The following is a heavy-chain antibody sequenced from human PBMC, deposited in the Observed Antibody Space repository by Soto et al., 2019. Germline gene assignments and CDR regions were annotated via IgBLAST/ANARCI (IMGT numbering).Heavy chain of an antibody. CDR2: INTYNGNT. CDR1: GYTFTNYG. CDR3: ARAFDFWSGYLYAFDI. Sequence: ASVKVSCKASGYTFTNYGISWVRQAPGQGLEWMGWINTYNGNTNHAQKLQGRVTMTTDTSTSTVYMELSSLRSEDTAVYYCARAFDFWSGYLYAFDIWGQGTMVTVSS. D-gene: IGHD3-3*01. V-gene: IGHV1-18*01. J-gene: IGHJ3*02.